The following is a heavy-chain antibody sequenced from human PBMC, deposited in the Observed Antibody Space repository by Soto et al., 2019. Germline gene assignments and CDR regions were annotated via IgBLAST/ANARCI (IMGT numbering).Heavy chain of an antibody. Sequence: PGESLKISCKGSGYSFTSYWIGWVRQMPGKGLEWMGIIYPGDSDTRYSPSFQGQVTISADKSISTAYLQWSSLKASDTAMYYWARAVGELFSRGYYYYYMDVWGKGTTVTVSS. D-gene: IGHD3-10*01. CDR1: GYSFTSYW. V-gene: IGHV5-51*01. CDR2: IYPGDSDT. J-gene: IGHJ6*03. CDR3: ARAVGELFSRGYYYYYMDV.